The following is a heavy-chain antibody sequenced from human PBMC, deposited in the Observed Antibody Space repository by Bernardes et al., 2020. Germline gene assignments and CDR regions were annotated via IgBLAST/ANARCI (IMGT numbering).Heavy chain of an antibody. J-gene: IGHJ4*02. CDR1: GFTFHDYA. CDR2: ISWHSGNI. D-gene: IGHD3-3*01. Sequence: SVRLSCPASGFTFHDYAMHWVRHAPGKGLAWVSGISWHSGNIGYADSVKGRFTISRDNAKQSLYLQMNRLRAEDTALYYCAKEIGSRITILGVDYWGQGTLVTVSS. CDR3: AKEIGSRITILGVDY. V-gene: IGHV3-9*01.